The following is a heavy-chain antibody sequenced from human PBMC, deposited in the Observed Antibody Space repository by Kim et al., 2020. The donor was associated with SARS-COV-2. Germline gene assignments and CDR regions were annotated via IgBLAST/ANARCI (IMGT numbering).Heavy chain of an antibody. CDR3: ARQRGCSGGSCYYYYYYYRMDV. J-gene: IGHJ6*01. CDR1: GGSISSSSYY. D-gene: IGHD2-15*01. CDR2: IYYSGST. V-gene: IGHV4-39*01. Sequence: SETLSLTCTVSGGSISSSSYYWGWIRQPPGKGLEWVGSIYYSGSTYYNPSLKSRVTISVDTSKNQFSLKLSSVTAADTAVYYCARQRGCSGGSCYYYYYYYRMDVWGQGTTVTVSS.